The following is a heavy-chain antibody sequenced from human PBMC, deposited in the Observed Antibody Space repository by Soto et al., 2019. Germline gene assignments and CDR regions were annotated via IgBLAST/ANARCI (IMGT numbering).Heavy chain of an antibody. CDR3: ARVMGSSTSCLDT. D-gene: IGHD2-2*01. V-gene: IGHV1-3*01. CDR1: GYIFSSHT. Sequence: QVPLVQSGAEVREPGASVKLSCRTSGYIFSSHTIHWVRQAPGQRLEWMGWINPGHGDTTYSQKFQGRVTFTRDTSATTAYMELSGLTSEDTTIYYCARVMGSSTSCLDTWGQGTLVTVSS. CDR2: INPGHGDT. J-gene: IGHJ5*02.